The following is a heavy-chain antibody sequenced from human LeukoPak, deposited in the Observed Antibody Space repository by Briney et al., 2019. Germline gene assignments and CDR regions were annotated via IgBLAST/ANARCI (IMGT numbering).Heavy chain of an antibody. CDR2: IYYSGST. J-gene: IGHJ4*02. CDR1: GGSISSSSYY. CDR3: ARLEGIAAAGY. D-gene: IGHD6-13*01. Sequence: PSETLSLTCTVSGGSISSSSYYWGWIRQPPGKGLEGIGSIYYSGSTYYNPSLTSPVTLSLDTSKTQFSLKLSSVTAADTAVYYCARLEGIAAAGYWGQGTLVTVSS. V-gene: IGHV4-39*01.